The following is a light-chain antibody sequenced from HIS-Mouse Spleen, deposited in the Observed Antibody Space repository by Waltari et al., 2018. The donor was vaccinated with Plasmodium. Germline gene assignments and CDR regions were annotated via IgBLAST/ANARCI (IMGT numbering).Light chain of an antibody. CDR1: RSDVGGYTY. CDR3: SSYTSSSTLNYV. J-gene: IGLJ1*01. V-gene: IGLV2-14*03. Sequence: QSALTQPASVSGSPGQSIPISCTGTRSDVGGYTYVSWSQQHPGKAPKLMIYDVSNRPSGVSNRFSGSKSGNTASLTISGLQAEDEADYYCSSYTSSSTLNYVFGTGTKVTVL. CDR2: DVS.